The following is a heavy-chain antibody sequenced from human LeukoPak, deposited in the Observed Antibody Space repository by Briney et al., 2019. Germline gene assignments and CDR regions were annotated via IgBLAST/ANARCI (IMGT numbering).Heavy chain of an antibody. CDR3: ARSSLCSGRWFFDY. Sequence: SETLSLTCAVSGYSISSGYYWSWIRQPPGKGLEWIGYIYYSGSTYYNPSLKSRVTLSVDTSKNQFSLKLSSVTAADTAVYYCARSSLCSGRWFFDYWGQGTLVTVSS. CDR1: GYSISSGYY. J-gene: IGHJ4*02. CDR2: IYYSGST. D-gene: IGHD2-15*01. V-gene: IGHV4-30-4*08.